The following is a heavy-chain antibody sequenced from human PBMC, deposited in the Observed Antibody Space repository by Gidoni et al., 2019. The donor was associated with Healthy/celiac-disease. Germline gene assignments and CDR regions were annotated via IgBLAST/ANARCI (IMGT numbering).Heavy chain of an antibody. CDR3: ARADCSSTSCSLYYYYYGMDV. CDR2: ISYDGSNK. CDR1: GFTFSSYA. Sequence: QVQLVESGGGVVQPGRYLRLSCAASGFTFSSYAMPWVRQAPGKGLEWVAVISYDGSNKYYADSVKGRFTISRDNSKNTLYLQMNSLRAEDTAVYYCARADCSSTSCSLYYYYYGMDVWGQGTTVTVSS. V-gene: IGHV3-30-3*01. J-gene: IGHJ6*02. D-gene: IGHD2-2*01.